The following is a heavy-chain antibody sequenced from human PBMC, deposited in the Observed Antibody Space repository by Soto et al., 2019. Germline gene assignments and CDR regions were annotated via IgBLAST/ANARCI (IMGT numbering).Heavy chain of an antibody. D-gene: IGHD5-12*01. CDR3: ARDGHSGYDFDY. J-gene: IGHJ4*02. V-gene: IGHV1-46*01. CDR2: IIPSRGRA. CDR1: GYTFTSYY. Sequence: ASVKVSCKASGYTFTSYYMHWVRQAPGQGLEWMGRIIPSRGRANYAQKFQGRVTITADKSTSTAYMELSSLRSEDTAVYYCARDGHSGYDFDYWGQGTLVTVSS.